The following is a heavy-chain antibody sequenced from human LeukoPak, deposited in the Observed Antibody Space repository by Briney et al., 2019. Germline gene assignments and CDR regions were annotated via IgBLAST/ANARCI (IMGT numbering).Heavy chain of an antibody. CDR2: ISYDGNNK. CDR1: GFTFSSYA. V-gene: IGHV3-30-3*01. CDR3: ARGRIQLWPSHYYYGMDV. D-gene: IGHD5-18*01. Sequence: GGSLRLSCAASGFTFSSYAMHWVRRAPGKGLEWVAVISYDGNNKYQADSVRGRFTISRDNSKNTLYLQMNSLRVEDTAVYYCARGRIQLWPSHYYYGMDVWGQGTTVTVSS. J-gene: IGHJ6*02.